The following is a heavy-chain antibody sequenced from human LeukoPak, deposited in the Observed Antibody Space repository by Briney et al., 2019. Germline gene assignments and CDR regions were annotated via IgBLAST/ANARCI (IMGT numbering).Heavy chain of an antibody. CDR1: GYSISSGYY. D-gene: IGHD3/OR15-3a*01. Sequence: SETLSLTCTLSGYSISSGYYWGWIRQPPGKGLEWIASIYHSGSAYYNPSLKSRVTISVDTSKKQFSLKLSSVTAADTAVYYCARQTGSGLFILPGGQGTLVTVSS. CDR2: IYHSGSA. J-gene: IGHJ4*02. CDR3: ARQTGSGLFILP. V-gene: IGHV4-38-2*02.